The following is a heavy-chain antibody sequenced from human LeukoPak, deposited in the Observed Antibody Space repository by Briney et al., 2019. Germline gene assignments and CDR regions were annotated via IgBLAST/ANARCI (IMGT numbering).Heavy chain of an antibody. V-gene: IGHV3-72*01. Sequence: PGGSLRLSCAASGFIFSDHYMDWVRQAPGKGLEWVGRTRTKANGYTTEYAASVKGRFTISRDDSKNTLYLQMNSLRAEDTAVYHCARDFTNTRGGGYFDNWGQGTLVTVSS. CDR1: GFIFSDHY. CDR2: TRTKANGYTT. CDR3: ARDFTNTRGGGYFDN. J-gene: IGHJ4*02. D-gene: IGHD2-15*01.